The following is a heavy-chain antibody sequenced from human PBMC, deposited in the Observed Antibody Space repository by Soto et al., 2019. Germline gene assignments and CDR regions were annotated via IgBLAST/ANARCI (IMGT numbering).Heavy chain of an antibody. Sequence: QVRLQESGPGLVKPSETMSLTCTASGASIRNFYWNWVRQFPGKGLEWIGHIYNGERTNYNPSLKCXVTISVDTAKNQFSLKLSSVTVADTAVYYCAQTTGWPGFDYWGQGTLVAVSS. J-gene: IGHJ4*02. CDR3: AQTTGWPGFDY. CDR2: IYNGERT. V-gene: IGHV4-59*01. CDR1: GASIRNFY. D-gene: IGHD6-19*01.